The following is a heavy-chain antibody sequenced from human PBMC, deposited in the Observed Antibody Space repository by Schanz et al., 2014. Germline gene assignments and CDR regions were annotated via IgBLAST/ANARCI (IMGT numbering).Heavy chain of an antibody. CDR1: GGSFSGYW. V-gene: IGHV4-34*01. CDR2: VNHIGYT. J-gene: IGHJ6*02. Sequence: QVQLQQWGAGLLKPSETLSLTCAFSGGSFSGYWWTWVRQPPGRGLEWIGEVNHIGYTNYNPSLTSRVTISVDKSKTQSSLKLTSVTAADTAVYYCARAPTGYGMDVWGQGTTVTVSS. CDR3: ARAPTGYGMDV.